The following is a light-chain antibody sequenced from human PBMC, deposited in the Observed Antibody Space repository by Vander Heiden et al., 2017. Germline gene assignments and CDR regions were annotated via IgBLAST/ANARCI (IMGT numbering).Light chain of an antibody. CDR3: QHFNNYSPT. CDR1: QSISSW. V-gene: IGKV1-5*03. CDR2: KAS. J-gene: IGKJ4*01. Sequence: DIQMTQSPSTLSASIGDRVTITCRASQSISSWLAWYQQKPGKAPKLLINKASNLESGVPSRFSGSGSGTEFTLTISSLQPDDFATYYCQHFNNYSPTFGGGTKVEIK.